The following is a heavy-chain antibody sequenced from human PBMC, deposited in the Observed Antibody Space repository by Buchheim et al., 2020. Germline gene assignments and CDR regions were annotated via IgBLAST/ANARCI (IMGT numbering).Heavy chain of an antibody. CDR3: ARDSHDFWREDYYYYYMDV. J-gene: IGHJ6*03. Sequence: EVQLVESGGGLVQPGGSLRLSCAASGFTFSSYEMNWVRQAPGKGLEWVSYISSSGSTIYYADSVKGRFTISRDNAKNSLYLQMTSLRAEDTAVYYCARDSHDFWREDYYYYYMDVWGKGTT. CDR1: GFTFSSYE. V-gene: IGHV3-48*03. D-gene: IGHD3-3*01. CDR2: ISSSGSTI.